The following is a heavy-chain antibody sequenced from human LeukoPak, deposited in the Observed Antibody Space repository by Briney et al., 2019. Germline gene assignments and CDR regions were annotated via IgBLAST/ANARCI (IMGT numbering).Heavy chain of an antibody. CDR1: GSTFSSYA. J-gene: IGHJ4*02. Sequence: GGSLRLSCAASGSTFSSYAMSWVRQAPGKGLEWVSAISGSAGSTYYADSVKGRFTISRDNAKNSLYLQMNSLRAEDTAVYYCARDSDFWSGYWQYFDYWGQGTLVTVSS. CDR3: ARDSDFWSGYWQYFDY. V-gene: IGHV3-23*01. D-gene: IGHD3-3*01. CDR2: ISGSAGST.